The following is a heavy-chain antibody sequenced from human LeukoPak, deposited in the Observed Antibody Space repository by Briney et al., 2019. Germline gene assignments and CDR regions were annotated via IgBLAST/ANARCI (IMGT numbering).Heavy chain of an antibody. CDR2: IIPILGIA. J-gene: IGHJ4*02. V-gene: IGHV1-69*04. Sequence: SVKVSCKASGYTFTSYGISWVRQAPGQGLEWMGRIIPILGIANYAQKFQGRVTITTDESTSTAYMELSSLRSEDTAVYYCARSKGYCSSTGCNHAPFDYWGQGTLVTVSS. D-gene: IGHD2-2*01. CDR1: GYTFTSYG. CDR3: ARSKGYCSSTGCNHAPFDY.